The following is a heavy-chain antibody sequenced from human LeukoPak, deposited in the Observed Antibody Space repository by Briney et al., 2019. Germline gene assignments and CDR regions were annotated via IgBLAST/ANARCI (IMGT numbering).Heavy chain of an antibody. CDR2: IKQDGSEK. V-gene: IGHV3-7*03. J-gene: IGHJ3*02. D-gene: IGHD2-21*01. Sequence: PGGSLRLSCAASGFTFSSYWMSWVRQAPGKGLEWVANIKQDGSEKYYVDSVKGRFAISRDNAKNSLYLQMNSLRGEDTALYYCARDAHFGGVFDIWGQGTMVTVSS. CDR3: ARDAHFGGVFDI. CDR1: GFTFSSYW.